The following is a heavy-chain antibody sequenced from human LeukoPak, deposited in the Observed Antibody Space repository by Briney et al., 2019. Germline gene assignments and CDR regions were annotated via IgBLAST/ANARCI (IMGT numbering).Heavy chain of an antibody. CDR1: GLTFTSHG. CDR2: VRNDGSDT. CDR3: ARDRGKDYFDS. Sequence: PGTSLRLSCTTSGLTFTSHGFHWLRQVVGKRLEWVAFVRNDGSDTYHANSVKGRFSISRDDSKNTLYLQMNSLRPEGTAIYYCARDRGKDYFDSWGQGTQVTVPS. V-gene: IGHV3-33*01. D-gene: IGHD4-23*01. J-gene: IGHJ4*02.